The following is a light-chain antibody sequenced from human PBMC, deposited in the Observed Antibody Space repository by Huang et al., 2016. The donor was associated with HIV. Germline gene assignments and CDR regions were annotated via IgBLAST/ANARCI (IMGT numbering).Light chain of an antibody. CDR2: MSF. J-gene: IGKJ2*01. V-gene: IGKV2-28*01. Sequence: DIVMTQSPLSLPVTPGEPASISCRSSQSLLPDKGNNSLDWYLQKPGQSPQLLIYMSFYRASGVPDRFSGSGSGTDFTLKISRVEAEDVGVYYCMQALQTPYTFGQGTKLEIK. CDR1: QSLLPDKGNNS. CDR3: MQALQTPYT.